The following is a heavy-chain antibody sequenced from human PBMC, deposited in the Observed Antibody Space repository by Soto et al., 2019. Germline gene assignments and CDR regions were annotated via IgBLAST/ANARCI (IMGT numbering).Heavy chain of an antibody. Sequence: PSETLSLTCTVSGGSISSSIYYWGWIRQPPGKGLEWIGSIYYSGSTYYNPSLKSRVTISVDTSKNQFSLKLSSVTAADTAVYYCARSDIVAVPATFDPWGQGTLVTVSS. V-gene: IGHV4-39*01. CDR2: IYYSGST. J-gene: IGHJ5*02. CDR1: GGSISSSIYY. D-gene: IGHD2-2*01. CDR3: ARSDIVAVPATFDP.